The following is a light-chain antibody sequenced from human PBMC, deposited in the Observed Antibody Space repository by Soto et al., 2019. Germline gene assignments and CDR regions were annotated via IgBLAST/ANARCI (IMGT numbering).Light chain of an antibody. CDR2: GAS. J-gene: IGKJ2*01. V-gene: IGKV3-20*01. CDR1: QSVNSNF. Sequence: EIVLTQSPGTLSLSPGERATLSCRASQSVNSNFLAWYQQKPGQAPRLLIYGASTRAAGVPDRFSVSGDGTDFTLTITRRGPEDFAMYYCQQYGRSPLMYTFGQGTKLGVK. CDR3: QQYGRSPLMYT.